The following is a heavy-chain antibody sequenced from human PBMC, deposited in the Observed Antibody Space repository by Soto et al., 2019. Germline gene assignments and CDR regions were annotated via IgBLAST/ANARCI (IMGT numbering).Heavy chain of an antibody. CDR2: ISHTGTT. J-gene: IGHJ4*02. V-gene: IGHV4-4*02. Sequence: QVQLQESGPGLVKPSGTLSLTCAVSGGSISDNWWSWVRQPPGKGLEWIGEISHTGTTHYNPSLLSRVTKSIDKSKYQFSLNLSSVTAADTAGYDCARHIAVRRTRDFDFWGQGTLVTVFS. CDR3: ARHIAVRRTRDFDF. D-gene: IGHD2-21*01. CDR1: GGSISDNW.